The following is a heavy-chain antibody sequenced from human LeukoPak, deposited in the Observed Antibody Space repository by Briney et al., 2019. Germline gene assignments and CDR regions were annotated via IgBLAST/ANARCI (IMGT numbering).Heavy chain of an antibody. CDR1: GYTFTGYY. Sequence: ASVKVSCKASGYTFTGYYMHWVRQAPGQGLEWMGWINPNSGGTNYAQKFQGRVTMTRDTSISTAYMELSRLRSDDTAVYYCARDSHGYDSSFDYWGQGTLVTVSS. D-gene: IGHD3-22*01. J-gene: IGHJ4*02. V-gene: IGHV1-2*02. CDR3: ARDSHGYDSSFDY. CDR2: INPNSGGT.